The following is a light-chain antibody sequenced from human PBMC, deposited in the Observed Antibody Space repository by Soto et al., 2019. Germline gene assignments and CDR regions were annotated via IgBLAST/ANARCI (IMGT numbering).Light chain of an antibody. CDR1: SSEVRGYNY. J-gene: IGLJ1*01. Sequence: QSALTQPASVSGSAAQSITISCTGGSSEVRGYNYVSWYQQHPGKAPKLMIYEVSNRPSGVSNRFSGSKSGNTASLTISGLQAEDEADYYCSSYTSSSTGYVFGTGTKVTVL. V-gene: IGLV2-14*01. CDR2: EVS. CDR3: SSYTSSSTGYV.